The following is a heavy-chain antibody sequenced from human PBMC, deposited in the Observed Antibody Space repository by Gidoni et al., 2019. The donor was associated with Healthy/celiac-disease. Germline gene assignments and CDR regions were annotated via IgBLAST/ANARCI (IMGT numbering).Heavy chain of an antibody. D-gene: IGHD3-9*01. J-gene: IGHJ4*02. CDR2: IWYDGSNK. Sequence: QVQLVESGGGVVQPGRSLRLSCAASGFTCSSYGMHWVRQAPGKGLEWVAVIWYDGSNKYYADSVKGRFTISRDNSKNTLYLQMNSLRAEDTAVYYCARWMARDVDWLPDFDYWGQGTLVTVSS. V-gene: IGHV3-33*01. CDR3: ARWMARDVDWLPDFDY. CDR1: GFTCSSYG.